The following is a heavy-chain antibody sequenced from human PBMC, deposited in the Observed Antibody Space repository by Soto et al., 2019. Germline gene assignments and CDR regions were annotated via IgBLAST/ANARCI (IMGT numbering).Heavy chain of an antibody. V-gene: IGHV3-23*01. CDR3: AKGGLGPTLTYTWFDP. CDR1: GFTFGSYA. CDR2: ISGSGGST. D-gene: IGHD7-27*01. Sequence: PGGSLRLSCAASGFTFGSYAMSWVRQAPGKGLEWVSVISGSGGSTYYADSAKGRFTISRDISKKTLYLQMNSLRAEDTAVYYCAKGGLGPTLTYTWFDPWGQGTLVTVSS. J-gene: IGHJ5*02.